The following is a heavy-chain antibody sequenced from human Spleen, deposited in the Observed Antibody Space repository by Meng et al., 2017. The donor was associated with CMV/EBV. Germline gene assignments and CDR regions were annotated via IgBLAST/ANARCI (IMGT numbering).Heavy chain of an antibody. V-gene: IGHV1-2*02. CDR2: SNPDSGAT. Sequence: KASGYTFSAYNLHWVRQAPGQGLQWMGWSNPDSGATEYAQKFQGRVTMTRDTSISTAYMELSSLRSDDTAVYYCARGSGRYFYYVDYWGQGTLVTVSS. CDR3: ARGSGRYFYYVDY. CDR1: GYTFSAYN. J-gene: IGHJ4*02. D-gene: IGHD1-26*01.